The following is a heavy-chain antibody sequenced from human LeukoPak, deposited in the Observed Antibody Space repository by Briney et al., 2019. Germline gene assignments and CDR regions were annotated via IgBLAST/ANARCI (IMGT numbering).Heavy chain of an antibody. Sequence: ASVKVSCKASGGTFSSYAISWVRQAPGQGLEWMGRIIPILGIANYAQKFQGRVTITADKSTSTAYMELSSLRSEDTAVYYCARVGLRDWNDDRWFDPWGQGTLVTVSS. V-gene: IGHV1-69*04. CDR1: GGTFSSYA. CDR3: ARVGLRDWNDDRWFDP. J-gene: IGHJ5*02. CDR2: IIPILGIA. D-gene: IGHD1-1*01.